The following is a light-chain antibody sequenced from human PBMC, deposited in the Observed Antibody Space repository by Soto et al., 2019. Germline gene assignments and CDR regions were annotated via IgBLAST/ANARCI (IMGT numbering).Light chain of an antibody. J-gene: IGLJ3*02. CDR1: SNDVGGFNY. Sequence: QSALTQPASVSGSPGQSITISCTGTSNDVGGFNYVSWYQHHPGKAPKLMIYEVSHRPSGVSNRFSGSRSGNTASLTISGLQAEDEADYYCSSNTSINPVLFGGGTKVPVL. CDR3: SSNTSINPVL. CDR2: EVS. V-gene: IGLV2-14*01.